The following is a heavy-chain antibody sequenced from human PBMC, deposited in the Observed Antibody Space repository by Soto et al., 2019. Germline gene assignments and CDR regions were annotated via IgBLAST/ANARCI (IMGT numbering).Heavy chain of an antibody. CDR3: ARVTTGYLDY. CDR1: GGSISGYY. CDR2: IFYTGST. Sequence: SETLSLTCTVSGGSISGYYWTWIRQPPVRVLAYIGDIFYTGSTNYNPSLESRVSISVEAAKNQFSLKLTSVTAADTAVYYCARVTTGYLDYWGQGTLVTVSS. D-gene: IGHD3-9*01. V-gene: IGHV4-59*01. J-gene: IGHJ4*02.